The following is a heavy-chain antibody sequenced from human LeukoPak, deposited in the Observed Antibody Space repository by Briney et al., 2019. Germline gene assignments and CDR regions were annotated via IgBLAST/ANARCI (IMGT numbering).Heavy chain of an antibody. J-gene: IGHJ4*02. CDR3: ARVRGTYSDY. CDR2: IYPDDSDT. V-gene: IGHV5-51*01. CDR1: GYSFTNYW. Sequence: GESLKIPCKGSGYSFTNYWIAWVRQMPGKGLEWMGIIYPDDSDTRYSPSFQGQVTISADKSISTAYLQWSSLKASDTAMYYCARVRGTYSDYWGQGTLVTVSS. D-gene: IGHD3-10*01.